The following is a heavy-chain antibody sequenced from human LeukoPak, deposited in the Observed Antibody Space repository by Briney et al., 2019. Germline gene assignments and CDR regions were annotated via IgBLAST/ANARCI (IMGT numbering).Heavy chain of an antibody. Sequence: SETLSLTCTVSGGSISRYYWSWIRQPPGKGLEWIGYIYYSGSTKYNPSLKSRVTMSVDTSNNQFSLKVSSVTAADTAVYYCARDQGAYYGVDVWGRGTTVTVSS. CDR3: ARDQGAYYGVDV. CDR2: IYYSGST. V-gene: IGHV4-59*12. CDR1: GGSISRYY. J-gene: IGHJ6*02.